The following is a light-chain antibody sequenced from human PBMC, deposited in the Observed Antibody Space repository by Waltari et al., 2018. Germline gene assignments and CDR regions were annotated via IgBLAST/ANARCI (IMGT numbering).Light chain of an antibody. CDR2: DVS. J-gene: IGLJ3*02. Sequence: QSALTQPRSVSGSPGQSVTISCTGTSSDVGGYNYVSWYQQHPGKAPKLMIYDVSKRPSVVPDRFSGSKSCNTASLTISGLQADDEADYYCCSYAGSYTLVFGGGTKLTVL. V-gene: IGLV2-11*01. CDR1: SSDVGGYNY. CDR3: CSYAGSYTLV.